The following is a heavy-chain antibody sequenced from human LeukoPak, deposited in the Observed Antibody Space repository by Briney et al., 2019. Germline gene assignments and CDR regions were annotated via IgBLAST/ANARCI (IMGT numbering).Heavy chain of an antibody. Sequence: GEPLKISCKGSGHSVTSYWIGWVRQMPGKGLEWMGIIYPGDSDTRYSPSFQGQVTISADKSINTAYLQWSSLKASDTAMYYCARGSIAGATRNYFDYWGQGTLVTVSS. J-gene: IGHJ4*02. D-gene: IGHD1-7*01. CDR3: ARGSIAGATRNYFDY. CDR2: IYPGDSDT. CDR1: GHSVTSYW. V-gene: IGHV5-51*01.